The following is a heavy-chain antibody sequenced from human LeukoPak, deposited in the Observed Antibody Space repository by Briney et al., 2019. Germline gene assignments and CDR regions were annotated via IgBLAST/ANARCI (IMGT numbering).Heavy chain of an antibody. Sequence: GGSLRLSCAASGFTFSRYWMHWLRQAPGKGLVWVSRISTDGSSTSYADSVKGRFTTSRDNGKNTLYLQMNSLRAEDTAVYYCASYLTSIPSGMDVWGQGTTVTVSS. J-gene: IGHJ6*02. CDR3: ASYLTSIPSGMDV. CDR2: ISTDGSST. CDR1: GFTFSRYW. D-gene: IGHD2/OR15-2a*01. V-gene: IGHV3-74*01.